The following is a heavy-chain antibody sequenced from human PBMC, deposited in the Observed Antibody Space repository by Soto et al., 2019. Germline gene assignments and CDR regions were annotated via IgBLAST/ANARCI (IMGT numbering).Heavy chain of an antibody. CDR1: GGSISSSSYY. Sequence: SSETLSLTCTVSGGSISSSSYYWGWIRQPPGKGLEWIGSIYYSGSTYYNPSLKSRVTISVDTSKNQFSLKLSSVTAADTAVYYCARLNYDFWSGPHLDCWGQGTLVTVSS. J-gene: IGHJ4*02. V-gene: IGHV4-39*01. CDR3: ARLNYDFWSGPHLDC. CDR2: IYYSGST. D-gene: IGHD3-3*01.